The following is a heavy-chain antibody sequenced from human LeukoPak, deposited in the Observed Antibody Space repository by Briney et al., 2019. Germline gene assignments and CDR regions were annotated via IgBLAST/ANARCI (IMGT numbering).Heavy chain of an antibody. CDR2: INPSGGST. CDR3: ARAIPSSGWYIQLDY. Sequence: ASVKVSCKASGYTFTSYYMHWVRQAPGQGLEWMGIINPSGGSTSYAQKFQGRVTMTRDTSTSTVYMELSSLRSEDTAVYYCARAIPSSGWYIQLDYWGQGTLVTVSS. D-gene: IGHD6-19*01. J-gene: IGHJ4*02. CDR1: GYTFTSYY. V-gene: IGHV1-46*01.